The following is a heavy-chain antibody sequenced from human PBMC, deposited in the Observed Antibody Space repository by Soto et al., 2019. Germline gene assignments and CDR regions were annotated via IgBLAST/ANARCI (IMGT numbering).Heavy chain of an antibody. CDR2: IYPGDSDT. CDR1: GYSFTSYW. Sequence: ESLKISCKGSGYSFTSYWIGWVRQMPGKGLEWMGIIYPGDSDTRYSPSFQGQVTISADKSISTAYLQWSSLKASDTAMYYCARIHYYGSGSYYTHYYYYMDVWGKGTTVTVSS. V-gene: IGHV5-51*01. J-gene: IGHJ6*03. D-gene: IGHD3-10*01. CDR3: ARIHYYGSGSYYTHYYYYMDV.